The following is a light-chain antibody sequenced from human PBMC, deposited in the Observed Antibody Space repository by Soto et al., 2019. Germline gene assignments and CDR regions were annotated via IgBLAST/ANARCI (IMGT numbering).Light chain of an antibody. V-gene: IGKV1-27*01. CDR2: AAS. J-gene: IGKJ3*01. CDR1: QTINNY. CDR3: QKSNSAPFT. Sequence: DIQMTQSPSSLSASVGDRVTITCRASQTINNYLAWYQKKPGQLPTLLIHAASTLQSGVPSRFSGTKSGTEFTLTISSLQPEDVATYYCQKSNSAPFTFGPGTKVAIK.